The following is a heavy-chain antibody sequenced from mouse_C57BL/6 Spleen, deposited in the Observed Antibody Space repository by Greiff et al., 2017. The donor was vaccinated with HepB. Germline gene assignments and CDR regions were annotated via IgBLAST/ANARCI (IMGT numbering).Heavy chain of an antibody. CDR1: GFNIKNTY. V-gene: IGHV14-3*01. D-gene: IGHD1-1*02. CDR3: ARLGGYYAMDY. J-gene: IGHJ4*01. CDR2: IDPANGNT. Sequence: VQLKQSVAELVRPGASVKLSCTASGFNIKNTYIHWVKQRPEQGLEWIGRIDPANGNTKYAPKFQGKATITADTSSNTAYLQLSSLTSEDTAIYYCARLGGYYAMDYWGQGTSVTVSS.